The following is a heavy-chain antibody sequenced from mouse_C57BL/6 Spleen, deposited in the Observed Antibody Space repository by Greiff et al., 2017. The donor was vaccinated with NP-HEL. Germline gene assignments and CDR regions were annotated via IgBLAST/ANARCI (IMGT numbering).Heavy chain of an antibody. J-gene: IGHJ1*03. Sequence: EVMLVQSGPVLVKPGASVKMSCKASGYTFTDYYMNWVKQSHGKSLEWIGVINPYNGGTSYNQKFKGKATLTVDKSSSTAYMGLNSLTSEDSAVYYCARNGANVWYFDVWGTGTTVTVSS. CDR3: ARNGANVWYFDV. CDR1: GYTFTDYY. V-gene: IGHV1-19*01. D-gene: IGHD3-1*01. CDR2: INPYNGGT.